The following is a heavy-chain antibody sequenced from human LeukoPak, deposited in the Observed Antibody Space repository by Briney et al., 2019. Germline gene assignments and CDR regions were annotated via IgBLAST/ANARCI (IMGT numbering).Heavy chain of an antibody. V-gene: IGHV4-59*01. D-gene: IGHD3-22*01. Sequence: SETLPLTCTVSGGSISSYYWSWIRQPPGKGLEWIGYIYYSGSTNYNPSLKSRVTISVDTSKNQFSLKLSSVTAADTAVFYCASLTTADAFDIWGQGTMVTVSS. J-gene: IGHJ3*02. CDR2: IYYSGST. CDR3: ASLTTADAFDI. CDR1: GGSISSYY.